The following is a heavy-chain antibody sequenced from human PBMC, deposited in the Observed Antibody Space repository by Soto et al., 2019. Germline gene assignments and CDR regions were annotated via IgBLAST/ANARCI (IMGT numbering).Heavy chain of an antibody. CDR2: IIPIFGTA. D-gene: IGHD4-17*01. Sequence: SVKVSCKASGGTFSRYAISGVLQSAGRGLEWMGGIIPIFGTANYAQKFQGRVTITADESTSTAYMELSSLRSEDTAVYYCASSPAYGDYASDAFDIWGQGTMVTVSS. V-gene: IGHV1-69*13. CDR1: GGTFSRYA. CDR3: ASSPAYGDYASDAFDI. J-gene: IGHJ3*02.